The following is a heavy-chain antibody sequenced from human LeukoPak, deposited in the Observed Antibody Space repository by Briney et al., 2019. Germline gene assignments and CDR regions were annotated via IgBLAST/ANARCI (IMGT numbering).Heavy chain of an antibody. Sequence: SVEVSCKASGGTFSSYAISWVRQAPGQGLEWMGRIIPILGIANYAQKFQGRVTITADKSTSTAYMELSSLRSEDTAVYYCARGRRLTGYYDFDYWGQGTLVTVSS. J-gene: IGHJ4*02. CDR3: ARGRRLTGYYDFDY. V-gene: IGHV1-69*04. D-gene: IGHD3-9*01. CDR1: GGTFSSYA. CDR2: IIPILGIA.